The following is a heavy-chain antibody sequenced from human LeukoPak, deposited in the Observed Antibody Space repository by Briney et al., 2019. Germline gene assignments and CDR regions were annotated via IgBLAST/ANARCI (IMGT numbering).Heavy chain of an antibody. CDR3: ARVWYYFDY. CDR1: GGSFSGYY. CDR2: INHSGST. V-gene: IGHV4-34*01. Sequence: SETLSLTCAVYGGSFSGYYWSWIRQPPGKGLEWIGEINHSGSTNYNPSLKNRVTISVDTSKNQFSLKLSSVTAADTAVYYCARVWYYFDYWGQGTLVTVSS. D-gene: IGHD2-21*01. J-gene: IGHJ4*02.